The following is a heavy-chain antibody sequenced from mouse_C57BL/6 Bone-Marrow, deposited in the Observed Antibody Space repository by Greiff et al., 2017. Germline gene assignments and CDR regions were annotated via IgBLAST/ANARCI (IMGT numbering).Heavy chain of an antibody. CDR3: ATTMIEDWNFDV. V-gene: IGHV1-22*01. Sequence: VQLQQSGPELVKPGASVKMSCKASGYTFTDYNMHWVKQSHGKSLEWIGYINPNNGGTSYNQKFKGKATLTVNKSSSTAYMELRSLTSEDSAVYYCATTMIEDWNFDVWGTGTTVTVSS. CDR1: GYTFTDYN. CDR2: INPNNGGT. J-gene: IGHJ1*03. D-gene: IGHD2-4*01.